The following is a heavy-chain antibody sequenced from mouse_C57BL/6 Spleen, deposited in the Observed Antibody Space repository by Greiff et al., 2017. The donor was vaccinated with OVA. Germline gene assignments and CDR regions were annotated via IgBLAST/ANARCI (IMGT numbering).Heavy chain of an antibody. CDR1: GYTFTSYW. J-gene: IGHJ3*01. CDR2: IHPNSGST. D-gene: IGHD2-4*01. V-gene: IGHV1-64*01. Sequence: VQLQQPGAELVKPGASVKLSCKASGYTFTSYWMHWVKQRPGQGLEWIGMIHPNSGSTNYNEKFKSKATLTVDKSSSTAYMQLSSLTSEDSAVYYCARPDYDSWFAYWGQGTLVTVSA. CDR3: ARPDYDSWFAY.